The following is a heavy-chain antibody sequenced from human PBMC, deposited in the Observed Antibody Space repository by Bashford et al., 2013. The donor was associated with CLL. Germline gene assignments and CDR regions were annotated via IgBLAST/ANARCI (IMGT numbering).Heavy chain of an antibody. V-gene: IGHV1-2*02. J-gene: IGHJ3*02. CDR2: INPNSGGT. CDR1: GYTFTGYY. CDR3: ARVKDGDYSDAFDI. Sequence: ASVKVSCKASGYTFTGYYMHWVRQAPGQGLEWMGWINPNSGGTNYAQKFQGRVTMTRDTSISTAYMELSRLRSDDTAVYYCARVKDGDYSDAFDIWGQGTMVTVSS. D-gene: IGHD4-17*01.